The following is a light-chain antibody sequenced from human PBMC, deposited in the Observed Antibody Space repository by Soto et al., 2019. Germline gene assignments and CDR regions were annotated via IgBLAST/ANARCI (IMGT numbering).Light chain of an antibody. CDR2: DTS. J-gene: IGKJ5*01. CDR3: QQRSSWPLT. CDR1: QSVSNNY. Sequence: IVLTQSPGTLSLSPGERATLSCRASQSVSNNYLAWYQQKPGQAPRLLIYDTSNRATGIPARFSGSGSGTDCTLTISSLEPEDFAMYYCQQRSSWPLTFGQGTRLEI. V-gene: IGKV3-11*01.